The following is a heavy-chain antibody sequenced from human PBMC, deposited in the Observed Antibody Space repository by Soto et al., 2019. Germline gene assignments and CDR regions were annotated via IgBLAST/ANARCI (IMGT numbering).Heavy chain of an antibody. J-gene: IGHJ4*02. CDR3: ARRSSSWYGGFDY. D-gene: IGHD6-13*01. Sequence: SETLSLTCAVYGGSFSGYYWSWIRQPPGKGLEWIGEINHSGSTNYNPSLKSRVTISVDTSKNQFSLKLISVTAADTAVYYCARRSSSWYGGFDYWGQGTLVTVSS. CDR2: INHSGST. CDR1: GGSFSGYY. V-gene: IGHV4-34*01.